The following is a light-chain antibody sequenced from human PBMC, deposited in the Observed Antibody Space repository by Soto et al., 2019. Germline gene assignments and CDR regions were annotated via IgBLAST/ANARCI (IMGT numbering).Light chain of an antibody. CDR1: SSNIGSST. J-gene: IGLJ2*01. CDR3: TAWDASLSAVV. V-gene: IGLV1-44*01. CDR2: GND. Sequence: QPVLTQPPSASGTPGHRVTISCSGTSSNIGSSTVNWYQHLPGTAPKLLIYGNDQRPSGVPDRFSGSKSGTSVFLAISGLQSEDEADYYCTAWDASLSAVVFGGGTKLTVL.